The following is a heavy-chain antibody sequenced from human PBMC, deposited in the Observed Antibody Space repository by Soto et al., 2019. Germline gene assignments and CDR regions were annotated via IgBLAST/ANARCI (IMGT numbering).Heavy chain of an antibody. D-gene: IGHD2-2*02. CDR3: ARGFVVVPAAIMFDP. CDR2: IIPIFGTA. Sequence: GASVKVSCKASGGTFSSYAISWVRQAPGQGLEWMGGIIPIFGTANYAQKFQGRVTITADESTSTAYMELSSLRSEDTAVYYCARGFVVVPAAIMFDPCGQGTLVTVSS. CDR1: GGTFSSYA. V-gene: IGHV1-69*13. J-gene: IGHJ5*02.